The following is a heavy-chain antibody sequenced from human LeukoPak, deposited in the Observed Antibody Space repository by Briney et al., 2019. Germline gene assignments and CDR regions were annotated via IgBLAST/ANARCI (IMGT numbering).Heavy chain of an antibody. CDR3: AKDLLELRNYYYMDV. CDR2: ISDNGGNT. J-gene: IGHJ6*03. V-gene: IGHV3-23*01. Sequence: QSGGSLRLSCAASGFTFPNYVMSWVRQAPGKGLEWVSSISDNGGNTYYADSVKGRFTISRDNSKNTLYLQMNSLRAEDTAVYYCAKDLLELRNYYYMDVWGKGTTVTVSS. CDR1: GFTFPNYV. D-gene: IGHD1-7*01.